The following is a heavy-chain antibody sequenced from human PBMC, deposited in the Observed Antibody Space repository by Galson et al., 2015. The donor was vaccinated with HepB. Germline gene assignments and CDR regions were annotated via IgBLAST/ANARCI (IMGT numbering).Heavy chain of an antibody. Sequence: ETLSLTCSVYDGSFIGYYWSWIRQPPGKGLEWIGEINHSGSANYSPSLKSRVTISIDTSKNQFSLKLNSVTAADTAVYYCARDGSGWYIPHFDYWGQGSLVTVSS. V-gene: IGHV4-34*01. CDR3: ARDGSGWYIPHFDY. D-gene: IGHD6-19*01. CDR2: INHSGSA. CDR1: DGSFIGYY. J-gene: IGHJ4*02.